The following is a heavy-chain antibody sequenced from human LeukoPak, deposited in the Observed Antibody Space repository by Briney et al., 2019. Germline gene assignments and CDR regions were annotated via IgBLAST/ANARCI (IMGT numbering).Heavy chain of an antibody. CDR3: ARFTRTKYGSGRSRFDP. CDR2: FNHSGST. CDR1: GGSFSGYY. D-gene: IGHD3-10*01. J-gene: IGHJ5*02. Sequence: SETLSLTCAVYGGSFSGYYWSWIRHPPGKGLEWIGEFNHSGSTNYNPSLKSRVTISVDTSKNQFSLKLSSVTAADTAVYYCARFTRTKYGSGRSRFDPWGQGTLVTVSS. V-gene: IGHV4-34*01.